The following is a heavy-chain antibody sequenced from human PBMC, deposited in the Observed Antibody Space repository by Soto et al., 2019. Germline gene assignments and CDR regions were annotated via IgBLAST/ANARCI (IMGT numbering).Heavy chain of an antibody. Sequence: QVKLVQSGAEVKKPGASVKVSCKASGYTFTSYAMYWVRQATGQRLEWMGWIHAGNGNTKYSQQFQGRVTITGDTTASTAYMAMCSMGSEGTAVDYCAGGCSGGDADWFDPWGQGSLVTVSS. CDR3: AGGCSGGDADWFDP. J-gene: IGHJ5*02. CDR1: GYTFTSYA. V-gene: IGHV1-3*01. D-gene: IGHD2-15*01. CDR2: IHAGNGNT.